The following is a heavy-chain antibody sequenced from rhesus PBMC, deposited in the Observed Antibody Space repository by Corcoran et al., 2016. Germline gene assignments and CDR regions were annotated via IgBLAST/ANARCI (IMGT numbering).Heavy chain of an antibody. V-gene: IGHV4-147*01. Sequence: QVQLQESGPGLVKPSETLSLTCNVSGGSISDSYYWSWILQPPGKGLEVMGRIYGSGGSTNYNPSLTSRVTISRATSKNQFSLKVSSVTAADTAVYYCARAATYYNIWTDYYLFDCWGQGVLVTVSS. J-gene: IGHJ4*01. CDR2: IYGSGGST. CDR3: ARAATYYNIWTDYYLFDC. CDR1: GGSISDSYY. D-gene: IGHD3-3*01.